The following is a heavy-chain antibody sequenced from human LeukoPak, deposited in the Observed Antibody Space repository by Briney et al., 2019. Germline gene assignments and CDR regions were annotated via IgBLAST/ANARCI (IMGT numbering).Heavy chain of an antibody. CDR3: ARKDGDKAGDAFDI. CDR1: GGTFSSYA. D-gene: IGHD5-24*01. J-gene: IGHJ3*02. Sequence: SVKVSCEASGGTFSSYAISWVRQAPGQGLEWMGRIIPIFGTANYAQKFQGRVTITTDESTSTAYMELSSLRSEDTAVYYCARKDGDKAGDAFDIWGQGTMVTVSS. V-gene: IGHV1-69*05. CDR2: IIPIFGTA.